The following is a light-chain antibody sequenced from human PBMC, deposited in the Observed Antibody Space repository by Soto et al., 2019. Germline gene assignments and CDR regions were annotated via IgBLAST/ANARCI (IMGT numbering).Light chain of an antibody. CDR3: CSYAGSHWV. J-gene: IGLJ3*02. V-gene: IGLV2-11*01. CDR1: SSDDGGYNY. CDR2: DVS. Sequence: QSALTQPRSVSGSPGQSVTISCTGTSSDDGGYNYVSWYQQHPGKAPTLMIYDVSKRPSGVPDRFSGSKSGNTASLTISGLQAEDEADYYCCSYAGSHWVFGGGTKVTVL.